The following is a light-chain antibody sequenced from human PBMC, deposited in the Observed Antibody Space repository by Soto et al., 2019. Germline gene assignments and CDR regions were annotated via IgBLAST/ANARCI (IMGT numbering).Light chain of an antibody. CDR1: QGIRSD. J-gene: IGKJ2*01. V-gene: IGKV1-17*01. CDR3: LQYYTYPRT. CDR2: AAS. Sequence: DIQMTQSPSSLSASVGDRVTITCRASQGIRSDLGWFQQKPGKAPKRLIYAASTLESGVPSNFSGSGSGTEFTLTISSLQAEDVATYYCLQYYTYPRTFGQGTNLEIK.